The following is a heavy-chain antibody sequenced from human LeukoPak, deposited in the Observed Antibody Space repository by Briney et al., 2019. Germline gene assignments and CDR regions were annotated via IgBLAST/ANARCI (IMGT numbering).Heavy chain of an antibody. CDR1: GYTFTSYG. V-gene: IGHV1-18*01. Sequence: ASVKVSCKASGYTFTSYGISWVRQAPGQGLEWMGWISAYNGNTNYAQKLQGRVTMTTDTSTSTAYMELRSLRSDDPAGYYFAGDLGSSSDYWGQGTLVTVSS. CDR3: AGDLGSSSDY. J-gene: IGHJ4*02. D-gene: IGHD6-6*01. CDR2: ISAYNGNT.